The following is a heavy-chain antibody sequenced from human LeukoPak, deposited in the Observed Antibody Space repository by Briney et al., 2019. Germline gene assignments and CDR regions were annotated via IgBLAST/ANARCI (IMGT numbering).Heavy chain of an antibody. CDR3: ARDSGSYSRGDFQH. CDR1: GFTFSNYA. CDR2: ISSNGGST. V-gene: IGHV3-64*01. Sequence: GGSLRLSCAASGFTFSNYAMHWVRQAPGKGLEYVSAISSNGGSTYYANSVKGRFTISRDNSKNTLYLQMGSLRAEDMAVYYCARDSGSYSRGDFQHWGQGTLVTVSS. J-gene: IGHJ1*01. D-gene: IGHD1-26*01.